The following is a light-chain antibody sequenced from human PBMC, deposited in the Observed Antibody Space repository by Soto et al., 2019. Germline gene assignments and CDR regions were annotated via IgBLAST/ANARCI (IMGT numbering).Light chain of an antibody. V-gene: IGKV3-15*01. CDR3: QQYNNWPET. Sequence: EIVMTQSPATLSVSPGERATLSCRASQSVSSNLAWYQQKPGQAPRLLIYGASTRATGIPGRFSGSGSGTEFTLTISSLQSEDFAAYYCQQYNNWPETFGQGTKVEIK. CDR1: QSVSSN. CDR2: GAS. J-gene: IGKJ1*01.